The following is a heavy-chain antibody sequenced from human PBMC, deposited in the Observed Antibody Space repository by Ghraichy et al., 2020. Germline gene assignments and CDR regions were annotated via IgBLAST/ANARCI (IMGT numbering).Heavy chain of an antibody. V-gene: IGHV4-39*01. Sequence: SETLSLTCTVSGGSISSSSYYWGWIRQPPGKGLEWIGSIYYSGSTYYNPSLKSRVTISVDTSKNQFSLKLSSVTAADTAVYYCARRGGYDFHLLYYGMDVWGQGTTVTVSS. J-gene: IGHJ6*02. CDR3: ARRGGYDFHLLYYGMDV. CDR2: IYYSGST. D-gene: IGHD5-12*01. CDR1: GGSISSSSYY.